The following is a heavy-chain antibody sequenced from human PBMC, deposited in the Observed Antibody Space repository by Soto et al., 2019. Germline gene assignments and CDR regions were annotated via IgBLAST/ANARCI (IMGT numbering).Heavy chain of an antibody. V-gene: IGHV4-39*01. CDR3: ARQGDFWSGSGDFDY. CDR2: IYYNGLT. CDR1: GGSISSNNYY. Sequence: QLQLHESGPGLVKPSETLSLTCSVSGGSISSNNYYWGWIRQPPGKGLEWIGTIYYNGLTYYNPSHKSRVTISVDTSKNQFSLKLTSVTATDTAVYYCARQGDFWSGSGDFDYWGQGIRVPVSS. J-gene: IGHJ4*02. D-gene: IGHD3-3*01.